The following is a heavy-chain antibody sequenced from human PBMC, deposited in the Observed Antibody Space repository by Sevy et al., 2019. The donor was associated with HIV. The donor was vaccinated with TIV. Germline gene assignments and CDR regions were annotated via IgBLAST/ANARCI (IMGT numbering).Heavy chain of an antibody. CDR3: ARAYYYDSSAYRFDD. CDR2: INPNSGDT. J-gene: IGHJ4*02. D-gene: IGHD3-22*01. CDR1: GYTFNAYF. Sequence: ASVKVSCKASGYTFNAYFMHWVRQAPGQGLEWMGRINPNSGDTTYAQKFQGRVTMSRDTSISTAYMELHRLTSDDTAVYYYARAYYYDSSAYRFDDWGQGTLVTVSS. V-gene: IGHV1-2*06.